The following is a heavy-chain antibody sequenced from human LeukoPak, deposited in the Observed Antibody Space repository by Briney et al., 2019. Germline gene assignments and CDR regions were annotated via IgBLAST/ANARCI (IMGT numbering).Heavy chain of an antibody. J-gene: IGHJ4*02. CDR1: GFTFSRYS. V-gene: IGHV3-21*01. CDR3: ARDRGSSWLDY. D-gene: IGHD6-13*01. CDR2: ISISSSYI. Sequence: GGSLRLSCAASGFTFSRYSMNWVRQAPGKGLEWVSPISISSSYIYYADSVKGRFTISRDNAKNSLYLQMNSLRAEDTAVYYCARDRGSSWLDYWGQGTLVTVSS.